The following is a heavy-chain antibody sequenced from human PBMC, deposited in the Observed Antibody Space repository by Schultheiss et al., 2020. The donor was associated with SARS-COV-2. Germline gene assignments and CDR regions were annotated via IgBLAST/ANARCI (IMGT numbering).Heavy chain of an antibody. CDR2: INSDGSST. J-gene: IGHJ3*02. CDR1: GFAFSTYW. CDR3: ACPYVGTRNSLHI. V-gene: IGHV3-74*01. Sequence: GGSLRLSCAVSGFAFSTYWMHWVRQAPGKGLVWVSRINSDGSSTNYADSVKGRFTISRDKAKKTLYLQMNSLRTEDTAVYYCACPYVGTRNSLHIWGRGTMVTVSS. D-gene: IGHD2-2*01.